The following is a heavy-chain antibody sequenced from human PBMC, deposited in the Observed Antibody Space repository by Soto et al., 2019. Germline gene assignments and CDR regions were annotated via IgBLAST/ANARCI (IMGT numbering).Heavy chain of an antibody. D-gene: IGHD6-25*01. J-gene: IGHJ6*02. Sequence: GGSLRLSCAAPGFTFSSYSMNWVRQAPGKGLEWVSSISSSSSYIYYADSVKGRFTISRDNAKNSLYLQMNSLRAEDTAVYYCARDGLSYYYGMDVWGQGTTVTVSS. CDR2: ISSSSSYI. V-gene: IGHV3-21*01. CDR3: ARDGLSYYYGMDV. CDR1: GFTFSSYS.